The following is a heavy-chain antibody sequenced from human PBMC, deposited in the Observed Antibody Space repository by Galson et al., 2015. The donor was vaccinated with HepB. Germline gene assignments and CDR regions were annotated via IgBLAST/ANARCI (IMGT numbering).Heavy chain of an antibody. V-gene: IGHV3-21*05. J-gene: IGHJ3*01. Sequence: SLRLSCAASGFTFSTYSMNWVRQAPGKGLEWVSYISGSMKFIDYADSVKGRFTISRDNAKNSVYLQMNSLRDEDTAVYYCARDSAYAFDFWGRGTMVTVSS. CDR2: ISGSMKFI. CDR3: ARDSAYAFDF. CDR1: GFTFSTYS.